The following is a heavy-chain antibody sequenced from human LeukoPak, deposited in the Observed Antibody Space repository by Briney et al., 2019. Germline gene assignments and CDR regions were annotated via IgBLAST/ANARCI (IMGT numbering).Heavy chain of an antibody. CDR2: ISADGNI. CDR1: GFTFNTYA. Sequence: GGSLRLSCADSGFTFNTYAMSWVRQAPGKGLEWVSAISADGNIYYADSVKGRFTISRDISKNTLHLQMNRLRAEDTAVYYCAKRSIAFDYWGQGTLVTVSS. D-gene: IGHD2-21*01. CDR3: AKRSIAFDY. J-gene: IGHJ4*02. V-gene: IGHV3-23*01.